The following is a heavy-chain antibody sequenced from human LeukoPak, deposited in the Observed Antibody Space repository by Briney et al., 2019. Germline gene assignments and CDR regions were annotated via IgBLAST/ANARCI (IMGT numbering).Heavy chain of an antibody. J-gene: IGHJ4*02. CDR1: GFTFSNSA. Sequence: QSGGSLRLSCAASGFTFSNSAMTWVRQAPGKGLEWVSAISGSGDKIHYADSVKGRFTISRDNFKNTLYLQMNSLRVEDTAIYYCAKDWSCDYWGQGTLITVSS. CDR2: ISGSGDKI. D-gene: IGHD1-26*01. CDR3: AKDWSCDY. V-gene: IGHV3-23*01.